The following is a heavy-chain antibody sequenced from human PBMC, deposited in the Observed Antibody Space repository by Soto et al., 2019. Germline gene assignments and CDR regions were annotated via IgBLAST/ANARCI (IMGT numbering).Heavy chain of an antibody. CDR1: GDSISSTY. V-gene: IGHV4-4*07. Sequence: SETLSLTCTVSGDSISSTYWSWVRQPAGRGLEWIGRIYSSGSNNYNPSLESRFTMSVDTSKNLFSLTLRSVTAADTAVYFCARGYESGYTFGHDLWGQGTLVTVSS. CDR2: IYSSGSN. J-gene: IGHJ5*02. CDR3: ARGYESGYTFGHDL. D-gene: IGHD3-3*01.